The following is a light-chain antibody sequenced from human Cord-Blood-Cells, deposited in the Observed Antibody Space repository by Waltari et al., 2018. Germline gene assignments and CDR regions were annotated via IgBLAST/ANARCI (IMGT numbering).Light chain of an antibody. CDR2: GAS. CDR3: QQYGSSPT. Sequence: EIVLTQSPGTLSLSPGDRAILSCRASQSVSSSYLAWYQQKPGQAPRLLIYGASSRATGIPDRFSGSGSGTDFTLTISRLEPEDFAVYYCQQYGSSPTFGQGTKLEIK. V-gene: IGKV3-20*01. CDR1: QSVSSSY. J-gene: IGKJ2*01.